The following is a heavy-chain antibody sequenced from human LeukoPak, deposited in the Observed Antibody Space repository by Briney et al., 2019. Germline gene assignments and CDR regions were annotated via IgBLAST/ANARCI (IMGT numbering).Heavy chain of an antibody. V-gene: IGHV3-7*01. CDR1: GFTFSGYW. CDR2: IKQDGGEK. CDR3: ARDRGFGQADV. D-gene: IGHD3-10*01. J-gene: IGHJ6*04. Sequence: GGSLRLSCAASGFTFSGYWMSWLRQAPGKGLGWVANIKQDGGEKNYVDSVKGRFTISRDNAKNSLYLQMNSLRAEDTAVYYCARDRGFGQADVWGKGTTVTVSS.